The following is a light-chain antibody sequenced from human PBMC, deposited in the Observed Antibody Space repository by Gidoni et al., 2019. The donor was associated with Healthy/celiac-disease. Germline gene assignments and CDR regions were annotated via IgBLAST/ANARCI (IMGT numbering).Light chain of an antibody. CDR3: QQYYSTPT. CDR1: QSVLYSSNNKNY. CDR2: WAS. V-gene: IGKV4-1*01. Sequence: DIVMTPSPDSLAVSLGERATIICKSSQSVLYSSNNKNYLAWYQQKPGQPPKLLIYWASTRESGVPDRFSGSGSGTDFTLTISSLQAEDVAVYYCQQYYSTPTFGGGTKVEIK. J-gene: IGKJ4*01.